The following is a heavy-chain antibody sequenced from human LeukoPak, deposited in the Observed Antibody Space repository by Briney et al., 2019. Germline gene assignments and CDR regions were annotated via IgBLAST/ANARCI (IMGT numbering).Heavy chain of an antibody. D-gene: IGHD1-1*01. CDR1: GFTFNNYE. V-gene: IGHV3-48*03. Sequence: GGSLRLSCAASGFTFNNYEMNWVRQAPGKGLEWISYISSSGRTIFYADSVKGRFTISRDNARNSLYLQMNCLRAEDTAVYYCAREGTVGYYFDYWGQGTLVTVSS. CDR3: AREGTVGYYFDY. CDR2: ISSSGRTI. J-gene: IGHJ4*02.